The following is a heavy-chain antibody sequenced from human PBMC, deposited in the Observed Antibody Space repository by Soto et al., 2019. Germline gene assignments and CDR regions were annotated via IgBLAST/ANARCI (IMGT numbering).Heavy chain of an antibody. CDR1: GGSISSGGYY. Sequence: SETLSLTCTVSGGSISSGGYYWSWIRQHPGKGLEWIGYIYYSGSTYYNPSLKSRVTISVDTSKNQFSLKLSSVTAADTAVYYCARTVVEYQLRRFDPWGQGTLVTVSS. J-gene: IGHJ5*02. CDR3: ARTVVEYQLRRFDP. CDR2: IYYSGST. V-gene: IGHV4-31*03. D-gene: IGHD2-2*01.